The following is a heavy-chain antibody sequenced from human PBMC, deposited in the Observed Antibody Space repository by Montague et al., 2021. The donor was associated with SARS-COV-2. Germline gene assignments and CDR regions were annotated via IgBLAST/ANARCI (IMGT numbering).Heavy chain of an antibody. CDR3: ARTYNSVSWCPY. Sequence: SETLSLTCAIYGGSFSGYFWSWIRQSPGKGLEWIGDISYTGHTRYNPSLQSRVSISGDSSENQFSLTLTSVAAADTAVYYCARTYNSVSWCPYWGQGTLVTVSS. CDR1: GGSFSGYF. V-gene: IGHV4-34*01. J-gene: IGHJ4*02. CDR2: ISYTGHT. D-gene: IGHD5/OR15-5a*01.